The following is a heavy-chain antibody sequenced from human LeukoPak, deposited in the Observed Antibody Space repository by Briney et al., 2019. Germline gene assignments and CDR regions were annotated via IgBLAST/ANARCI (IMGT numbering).Heavy chain of an antibody. CDR2: IRDDGSTK. CDR3: AKAGSNSWGSFDV. CDR1: GFIFRSYG. D-gene: IGHD6-13*01. J-gene: IGHJ3*01. V-gene: IGHV3-30*02. Sequence: GGSLRLSCAASGFIFRSYGIHWVRQAPGKGLEWVAFIRDDGSTKYYADSVKGRFTISRDNSKSTLYLQMNSLRVEDTAIYYCAKAGSNSWGSFDVWGQGTMVTVSS.